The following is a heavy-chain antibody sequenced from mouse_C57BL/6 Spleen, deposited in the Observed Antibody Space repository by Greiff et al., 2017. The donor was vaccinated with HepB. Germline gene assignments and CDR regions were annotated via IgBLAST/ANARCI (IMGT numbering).Heavy chain of an antibody. CDR1: GFTFTDYY. D-gene: IGHD1-1*01. CDR3: ARSYYYGSSNYAMDY. V-gene: IGHV7-3*01. J-gene: IGHJ4*01. Sequence: EVQLQESGGGLVQPGGSLSLSCAASGFTFTDYYMSWVRQPPGKALEWLGFIRNKANGYTTEYSASVKGRFTISRDNSQSILYLQMNALRAEDSATYYCARSYYYGSSNYAMDYWGQVTSVTVSS. CDR2: IRNKANGYTT.